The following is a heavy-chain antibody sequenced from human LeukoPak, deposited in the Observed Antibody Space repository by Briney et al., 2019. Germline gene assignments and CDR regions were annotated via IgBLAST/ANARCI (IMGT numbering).Heavy chain of an antibody. D-gene: IGHD2-15*01. J-gene: IGHJ2*01. V-gene: IGHV4-39*07. Sequence: SETLSLTCTVSGGSISSTIYYWGWIRQPPGKGLEWIGSIYYRGSTYYNPSLKSRVAISVDTSKNQFSLKLSSVTAADTAVYYCARGAVGGVKRQRDPRVLWYFDLWGRGTLVTVSS. CDR1: GGSISSTIYY. CDR2: IYYRGST. CDR3: ARGAVGGVKRQRDPRVLWYFDL.